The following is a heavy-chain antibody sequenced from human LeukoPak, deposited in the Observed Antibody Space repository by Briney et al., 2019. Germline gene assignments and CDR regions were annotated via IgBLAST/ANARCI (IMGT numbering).Heavy chain of an antibody. CDR1: GLTFSSYA. D-gene: IGHD2-2*01. V-gene: IGHV3-23*01. J-gene: IGHJ4*02. CDR2: ISGSGDTT. CDR3: AKTRDYFDS. Sequence: GGSLRLSCAASGLTFSSYAMTWVRQAPGKGLEWVSAISGSGDTTYYADSVKGRFTISRDNSKNTLYLQMNSPRAEDTAVYYCAKTRDYFDSWGQGTLVTVSS.